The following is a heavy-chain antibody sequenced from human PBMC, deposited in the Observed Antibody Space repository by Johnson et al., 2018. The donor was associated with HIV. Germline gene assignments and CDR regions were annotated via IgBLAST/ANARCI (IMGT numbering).Heavy chain of an antibody. V-gene: IGHV3-30*04. Sequence: QVQLVESGGGVVQPGRSLRLSCAASGFTFSTYAVHWVRQAPGKGLEWVAVISYDGNTKYYADSVKGRFTISRDNSKKTLYLQMNSLRAEDTAVYYCARGVHSVWAAFDIWGQGTMVTVSS. CDR2: ISYDGNTK. D-gene: IGHD2-21*01. CDR3: ARGVHSVWAAFDI. J-gene: IGHJ3*02. CDR1: GFTFSTYA.